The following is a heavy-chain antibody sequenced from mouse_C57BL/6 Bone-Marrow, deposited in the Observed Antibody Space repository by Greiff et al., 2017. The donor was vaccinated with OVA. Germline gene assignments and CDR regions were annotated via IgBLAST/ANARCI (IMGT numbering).Heavy chain of an antibody. D-gene: IGHD2-1*01. CDR1: GYTFTDYY. Sequence: QVQLQQSGPELVKPGASVKISCKASGYTFTDYYINWVKQRPGQGLEWIGWIFPGSGSTYYNEKFKSKATLTVDKSSSTAYMLLSSLTSEDSAVYFCAGKIYYGNYGYAMDYWGQGTSVTVSS. V-gene: IGHV1-75*01. CDR3: AGKIYYGNYGYAMDY. CDR2: IFPGSGST. J-gene: IGHJ4*01.